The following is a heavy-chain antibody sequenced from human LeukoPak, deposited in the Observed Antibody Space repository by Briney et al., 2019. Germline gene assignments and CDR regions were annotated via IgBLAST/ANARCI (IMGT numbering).Heavy chain of an antibody. D-gene: IGHD6-6*01. CDR1: GFTFSSYS. CDR2: ISSSNSTI. V-gene: IGHV3-48*01. J-gene: IGHJ4*02. Sequence: GGSLRLSCAASGFTFSSYSMNWVRQAPGKGLEWVSYISSSNSTIYYADSVKGRFTISRDNAKNSLYLQMNSLRAEDTAVYYCARWRGSSRTFDYWGQGTLVTVSS. CDR3: ARWRGSSRTFDY.